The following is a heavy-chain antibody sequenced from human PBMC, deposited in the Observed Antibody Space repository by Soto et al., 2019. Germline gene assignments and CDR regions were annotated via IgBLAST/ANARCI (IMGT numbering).Heavy chain of an antibody. V-gene: IGHV5-10-1*01. Sequence: GESLKISCKGSGYSFTSYWISWVRQMPGKGLEWMGRIDPSDSYTNYSPSFQGHVTISADKSISTAYLQWSSLKASDTAMYYCARPAQYCSGGSCCSWWAFDIWGQGTMVTVSS. CDR1: GYSFTSYW. J-gene: IGHJ3*02. CDR2: IDPSDSYT. CDR3: ARPAQYCSGGSCCSWWAFDI. D-gene: IGHD2-15*01.